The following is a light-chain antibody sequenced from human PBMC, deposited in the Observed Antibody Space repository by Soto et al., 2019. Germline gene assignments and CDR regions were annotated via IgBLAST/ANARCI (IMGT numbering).Light chain of an antibody. Sequence: DIQLTQSPSFLSASVGDRVTITCRASQGISSYLAWYQQKPGKATKLLIYAASTLQSGVPSRLSGSGSGTEFTLTTSSLQPEDFATYYWQQLNSYTRPFGQGTKVDIX. CDR3: QQLNSYTRP. J-gene: IGKJ1*01. CDR1: QGISSY. CDR2: AAS. V-gene: IGKV1-9*01.